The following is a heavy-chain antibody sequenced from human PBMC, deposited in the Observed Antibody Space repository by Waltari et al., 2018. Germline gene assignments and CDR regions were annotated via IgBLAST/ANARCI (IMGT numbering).Heavy chain of an antibody. J-gene: IGHJ4*02. V-gene: IGHV3-53*01. Sequence: EVQLVESGGGLIQPGGSLRLSCAASGFTVSTKYMSWVRQAPGKGLVGVEVIFGGSNTYHEDSVNGRFNSSWDNSENPLSLQMNSLRADDTAVYYCTRHNYYGSGSYYFDYWGQGTLVTVSS. CDR2: IFGGSNT. D-gene: IGHD3-10*01. CDR1: GFTVSTKY. CDR3: TRHNYYGSGSYYFDY.